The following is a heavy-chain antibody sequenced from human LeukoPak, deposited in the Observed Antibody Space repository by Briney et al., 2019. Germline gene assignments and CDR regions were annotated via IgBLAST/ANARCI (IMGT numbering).Heavy chain of an antibody. D-gene: IGHD2-15*01. CDR1: GFTVSSHG. J-gene: IGHJ4*02. CDR2: ISYDGSEK. Sequence: GGSLRLSCAASGFTVSSHGMHWVRQAPGKGLEWVAVISYDGSEKYYADSVKGRFTISRDNSMNTLYLQMNSLRGEDTAVYYCARWVITAADIDYWGQGTLVTVSS. CDR3: ARWVITAADIDY. V-gene: IGHV3-30*03.